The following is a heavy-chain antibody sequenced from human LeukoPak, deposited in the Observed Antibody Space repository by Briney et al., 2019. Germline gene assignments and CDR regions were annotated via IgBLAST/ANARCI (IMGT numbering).Heavy chain of an antibody. CDR2: IRYDGSNK. CDR3: ASGVLAAMVPDY. CDR1: GFTFSSYG. J-gene: IGHJ4*02. D-gene: IGHD5-18*01. Sequence: GGSLRLSCAASGFTFSSYGMHWVRQAPGKGLEWVAFIRYDGSNKYYADSVKGRFTISRDNSKNTLYLQMNSLRAEDTAVYYCASGVLAAMVPDYWGQGILVTISS. V-gene: IGHV3-30*02.